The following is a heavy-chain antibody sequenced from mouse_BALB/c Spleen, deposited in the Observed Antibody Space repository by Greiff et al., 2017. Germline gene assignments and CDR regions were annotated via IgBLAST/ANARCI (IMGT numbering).Heavy chain of an antibody. D-gene: IGHD1-1*01. CDR3: ARLGGSSYGYFDV. J-gene: IGHJ1*01. CDR1: GYTFTDYN. Sequence: EVKLVESGPELVKPGASVKIPCKASGYTFTDYNMDWVKQSHGKSLEWIGDINPNNVGTIYNQKFKGKATLTVDKSSSTAYMELRSLTSEDTAVYYCARLGGSSYGYFDVWGAGTTVTVSS. V-gene: IGHV1-18*01. CDR2: INPNNVGT.